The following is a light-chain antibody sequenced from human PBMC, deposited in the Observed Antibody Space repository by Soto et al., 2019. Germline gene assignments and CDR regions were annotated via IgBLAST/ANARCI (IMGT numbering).Light chain of an antibody. J-gene: IGKJ1*01. CDR2: GAS. Sequence: EIVFPQSPGTLSLSPGERATLSCRASQSVSINLAWYQQKPGQAPRLLIYGASTRATGIPARFSGSGGGTEFTLTISSLQPDDFATYYCQQYYRQATFGQGPRWIS. V-gene: IGKV3-15*01. CDR3: QQYYRQAT. CDR1: QSVSIN.